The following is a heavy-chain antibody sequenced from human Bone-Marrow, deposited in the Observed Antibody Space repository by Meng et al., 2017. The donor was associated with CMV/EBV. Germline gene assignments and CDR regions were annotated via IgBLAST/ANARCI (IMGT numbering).Heavy chain of an antibody. D-gene: IGHD5-24*01. CDR3: ARDLDGGEMATAVGADY. V-gene: IGHV1-2*02. CDR1: GYTFTGYY. Sequence: ASVKVSCKASGYTFTGYYMHWVRQAPGQGLEWMGWINPNSGGANYAEKFQGRVTMTRDTSSSTAYMEVSRLRSDDTAVYYCARDLDGGEMATAVGADYWGHGTLVTVYS. J-gene: IGHJ4*01. CDR2: INPNSGGA.